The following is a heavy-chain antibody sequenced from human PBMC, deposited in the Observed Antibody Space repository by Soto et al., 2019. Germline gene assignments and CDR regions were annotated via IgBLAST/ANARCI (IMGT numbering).Heavy chain of an antibody. J-gene: IGHJ4*02. D-gene: IGHD3-22*01. CDR1: GFTFSNAC. V-gene: IGHV3-15*07. CDR3: TTDPVTMIVVVPSSG. CDR2: IKSKTDGGTT. Sequence: GGALRLSCAASGFTFSNACMNWVRQAPGKGLEWVGRIKSKTDGGTTDYAAPVKGRFTISRDDSKNTLYLQMNSLKTEDTAVYYCTTDPVTMIVVVPSSGWGQGTLVTVSS.